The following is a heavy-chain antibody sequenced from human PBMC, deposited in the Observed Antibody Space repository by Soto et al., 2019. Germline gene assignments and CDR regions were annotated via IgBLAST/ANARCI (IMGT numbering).Heavy chain of an antibody. J-gene: IGHJ6*02. V-gene: IGHV4-4*07. CDR2: IYTSGST. CDR1: GGSISSYY. CDR3: ARVSVTSYYYYGMDV. Sequence: QVQLQESGPGLVKPSETLSLTCTVSGGSISSYYWSWIRQPAGKGLEWIGRIYTSGSTNYNPSLKSPVTTSVDTSKTQYSLELRSVTAEDTAGYYCARVSVTSYYYYGMDVWGQGTTVTVSS. D-gene: IGHD4-4*01.